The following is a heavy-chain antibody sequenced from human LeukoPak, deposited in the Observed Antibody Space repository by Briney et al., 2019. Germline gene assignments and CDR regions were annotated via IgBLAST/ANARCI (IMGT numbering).Heavy chain of an antibody. CDR3: ARDLSYYDSSGSLDY. V-gene: IGHV1-3*01. CDR2: INAGNGNT. D-gene: IGHD3-22*01. J-gene: IGHJ4*02. Sequence: ASVKVSCKASGYTFTSYAMHWVRQAPGQRLEWMGWINAGNGNTKYSQKFQGRVTITRDTSASTAYMELSSLRSEDTAVYYFARDLSYYDSSGSLDYWGQGTLVTVSS. CDR1: GYTFTSYA.